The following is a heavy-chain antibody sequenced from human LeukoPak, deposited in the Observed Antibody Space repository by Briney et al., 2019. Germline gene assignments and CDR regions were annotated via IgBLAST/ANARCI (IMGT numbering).Heavy chain of an antibody. J-gene: IGHJ4*02. CDR1: GFTFSSYA. V-gene: IGHV3-30*04. D-gene: IGHD2-2*01. CDR2: ISYDGSNK. CDR3: ARDIVVVPAAPPGGLDY. Sequence: PGGSLRLSCAASGFTFSSYAMHWVRQPPGKGLEWVALISYDGSNKYYADSVKGRFTISRDNSKNTLYLQMNSLRAEDTAVYYCARDIVVVPAAPPGGLDYWGQGTLVTVSS.